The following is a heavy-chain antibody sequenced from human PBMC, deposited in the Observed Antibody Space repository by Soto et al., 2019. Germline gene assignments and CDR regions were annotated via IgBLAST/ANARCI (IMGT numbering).Heavy chain of an antibody. Sequence: EVQLVESGGGLVKPGGSLRLSCAASGFTFSSYSMNWVRQAPGKGLEWVSSISSSSSYIYYADSVKGRFTISRDNAKNSLYLQMNSLRAEDTAVYYCAREALSSSWWEYSYFDYWGQGTLVTVSS. CDR2: ISSSSSYI. V-gene: IGHV3-21*01. CDR1: GFTFSSYS. J-gene: IGHJ4*02. D-gene: IGHD6-13*01. CDR3: AREALSSSWWEYSYFDY.